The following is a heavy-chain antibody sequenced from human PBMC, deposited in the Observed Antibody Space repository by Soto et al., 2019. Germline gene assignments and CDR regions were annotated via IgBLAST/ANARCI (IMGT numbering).Heavy chain of an antibody. CDR2: IIPIFGTA. Sequence: GASVKVSCKASGGTFSSYAISWVRQAPGQGLEWMGGIIPIFGTANYAQKFQGRVTITADESTSTAYMELSSLRSEDTAVYYCASRDGYNLMGIYYFDYWGQGTLVTVSS. CDR3: ASRDGYNLMGIYYFDY. J-gene: IGHJ4*02. CDR1: GGTFSSYA. D-gene: IGHD5-12*01. V-gene: IGHV1-69*13.